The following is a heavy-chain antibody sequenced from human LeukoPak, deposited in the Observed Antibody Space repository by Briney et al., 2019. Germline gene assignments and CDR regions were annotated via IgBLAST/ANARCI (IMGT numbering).Heavy chain of an antibody. Sequence: GGSLRLSCAASGFTFSSYEMNWVRQAPGEGLEWVSFISISGSTIYYADSVKGRFTISRDNAKNSLYLQMNSLRAEDTAVYYCARTVAGLPLDAFDIWGQGTMVTVSS. CDR2: ISISGSTI. CDR3: ARTVAGLPLDAFDI. J-gene: IGHJ3*02. V-gene: IGHV3-48*03. D-gene: IGHD6-19*01. CDR1: GFTFSSYE.